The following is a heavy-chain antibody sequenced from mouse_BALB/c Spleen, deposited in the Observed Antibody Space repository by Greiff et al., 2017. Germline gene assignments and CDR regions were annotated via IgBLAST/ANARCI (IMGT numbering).Heavy chain of an antibody. CDR1: GFTFSSYT. J-gene: IGHJ4*01. CDR3: ARSMAIPKGNYAMDY. V-gene: IGHV5-9*03. Sequence: EVNAVESGGGLVKPGGSLKLSCAASGFTFSSYTMSWVRQTPEKRLAWVATISSGGGNTYYPDSVKGRFTISRDNAKNNLYLQMSSLRSEDTALYYCARSMAIPKGNYAMDYWGQGTSVTVSS. CDR2: ISSGGGNT.